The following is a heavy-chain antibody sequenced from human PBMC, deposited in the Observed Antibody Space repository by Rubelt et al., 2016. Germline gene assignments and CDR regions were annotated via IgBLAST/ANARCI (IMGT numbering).Heavy chain of an antibody. CDR2: VSGSGGIT. CDR1: GLTFSIYA. J-gene: IGHJ4*02. Sequence: GGSLRLSCAASGLTFSIYAMNWVRQAPGKGLEWVSVVSGSGGITYYADSVKGRCTISRDNSKNTLYLQMNSLRAEDTAVYYCAKPLASSAWQDFAYWGQGTLVTVSS. CDR3: AKPLASSAWQDFAY. D-gene: IGHD6-19*01. V-gene: IGHV3-23*01.